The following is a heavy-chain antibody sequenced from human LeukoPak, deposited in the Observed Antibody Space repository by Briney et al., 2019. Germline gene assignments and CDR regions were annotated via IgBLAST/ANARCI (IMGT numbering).Heavy chain of an antibody. CDR2: IIPIFGTA. CDR1: GGTFSSYA. V-gene: IGHV1-69*05. J-gene: IGHJ6*03. CDR3: ARDSGAGNPYGFNYYYYMDV. D-gene: IGHD3-10*01. Sequence: SVKVSCKASGGTFSSYAISWVRQAPGQGLEWMGRIIPIFGTANYAQKFQGRVTITTDESTSTAYMELSSLRSEDTAVYYCARDSGAGNPYGFNYYYYMDVWGKGTTVTVSS.